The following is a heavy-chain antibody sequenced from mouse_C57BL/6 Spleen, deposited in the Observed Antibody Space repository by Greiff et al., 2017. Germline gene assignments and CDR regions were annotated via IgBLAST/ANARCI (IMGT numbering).Heavy chain of an antibody. CDR3: ARSVVAHSSASDY. V-gene: IGHV1-55*01. CDR2: IYPGSGST. Sequence: QVQLQPPGAELVKPGASVKMSCKASGYTFTSYWITWVKQRPGQGLEWIGDIYPGSGSTNYNEKFKSKATLTVDTSSSTAYMQRSSLTSEDAAVYYCARSVVAHSSASDYWGQGTSVTVSS. J-gene: IGHJ4*01. CDR1: GYTFTSYW. D-gene: IGHD1-1*01.